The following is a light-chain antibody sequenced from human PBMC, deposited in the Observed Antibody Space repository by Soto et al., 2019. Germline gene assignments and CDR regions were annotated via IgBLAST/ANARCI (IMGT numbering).Light chain of an antibody. V-gene: IGKV1-27*01. J-gene: IGKJ5*01. CDR1: QGISNF. CDR3: QKYSSVIT. CDR2: AAS. Sequence: DSQMTQSPSSLSASVGDRVTITCRASQGISNFLAWYQQKPGKVPKLLISAASTLQSGVPSRFSGSGSGTDFTLTITSLQPEDVATYYCQKYSSVITFGQGTRLEIK.